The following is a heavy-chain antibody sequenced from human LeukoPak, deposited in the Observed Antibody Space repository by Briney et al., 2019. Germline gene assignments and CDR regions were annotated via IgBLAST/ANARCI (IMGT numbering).Heavy chain of an antibody. Sequence: KISCKGSGYTFSSYAISWVRQAPGQGLEWMGGIIPIFGTANYAQKFQGRVTITADESTSTAYMELSSLRSEDTAVYYCARGPGIAATGRFDYWGQGTLVTVSS. CDR1: GYTFSSYA. CDR3: ARGPGIAATGRFDY. CDR2: IIPIFGTA. J-gene: IGHJ4*02. D-gene: IGHD6-13*01. V-gene: IGHV1-69*01.